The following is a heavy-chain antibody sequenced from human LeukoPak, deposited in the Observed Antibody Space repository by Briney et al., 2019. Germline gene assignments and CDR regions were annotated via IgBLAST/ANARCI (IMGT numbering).Heavy chain of an antibody. CDR3: AREGYSSSWYSYHWFDP. V-gene: IGHV4-59*01. Sequence: SETLSLTCTVSGGSISSYYWSWIRQPPGKGLEWIGYIYYSGSTNYNPSLKSRVTISVDTSKNQFSLKLSSVTAADTAVYYCAREGYSSSWYSYHWFDPWGQGTLVTVSS. CDR2: IYYSGST. J-gene: IGHJ5*02. CDR1: GGSISSYY. D-gene: IGHD6-13*01.